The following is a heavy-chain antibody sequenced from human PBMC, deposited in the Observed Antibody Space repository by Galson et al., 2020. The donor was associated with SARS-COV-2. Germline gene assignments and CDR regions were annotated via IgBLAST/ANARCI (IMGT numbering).Heavy chain of an antibody. Sequence: GESLKISCAASGFAFSESSMSWVRQAPGKGLEWVASINDNGGSTFYPDSVKGHFTISRDNSKNTLYLQMNSLRAEDTASYYCATNLFFESWGQGALVTVSS. CDR2: INDNGGST. J-gene: IGHJ4*02. CDR1: GFAFSESS. CDR3: ATNLFFES. V-gene: IGHV3-23*01.